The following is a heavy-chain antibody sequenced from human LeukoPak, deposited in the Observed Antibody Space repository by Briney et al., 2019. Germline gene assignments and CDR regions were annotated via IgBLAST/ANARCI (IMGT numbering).Heavy chain of an antibody. Sequence: GGSLRLSSAASGFTFSSYGMHWVRHAPGKGLEWVAVIWYDGSNKYYADSVKGRFTISRDNSKNTLYLQMNSLRAEDTAVYYCASSDFWSGYYLDYWGQGTLVTVSS. CDR2: IWYDGSNK. CDR1: GFTFSSYG. V-gene: IGHV3-33*01. CDR3: ASSDFWSGYYLDY. D-gene: IGHD3-3*01. J-gene: IGHJ4*02.